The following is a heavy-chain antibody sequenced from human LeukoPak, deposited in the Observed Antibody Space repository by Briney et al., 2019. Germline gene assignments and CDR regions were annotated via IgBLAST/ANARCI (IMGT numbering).Heavy chain of an antibody. CDR2: IFYSGST. Sequence: SETLSLTCTVSGGSISNGAYYWSWIRQHPGKVLEWIGYIFYSGSTYYNPSLKSRVDISMDMSTNTFSLKLNSVTAADTAVYYCARGCSSTSCAPYGMDVWGQGTTVTVSS. CDR3: ARGCSSTSCAPYGMDV. D-gene: IGHD2-2*01. V-gene: IGHV4-31*03. CDR1: GGSISNGAYY. J-gene: IGHJ6*02.